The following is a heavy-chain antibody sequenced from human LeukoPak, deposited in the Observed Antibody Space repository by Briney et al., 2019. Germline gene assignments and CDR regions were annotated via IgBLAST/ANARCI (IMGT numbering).Heavy chain of an antibody. V-gene: IGHV3-7*04. CDR1: RFTFSSYW. Sequence: GGSLRLSCAVSRFTFSSYWMSWVRQAPGKGLEWVANIKQDGSAKYYVDSVKGRFTISRDNAKNSLYLQMNSLRAEDTALYYCARGFTSTSLSAFDNWGQGTMVTVSS. D-gene: IGHD3-10*01. CDR3: ARGFTSTSLSAFDN. CDR2: IKQDGSAK. J-gene: IGHJ3*02.